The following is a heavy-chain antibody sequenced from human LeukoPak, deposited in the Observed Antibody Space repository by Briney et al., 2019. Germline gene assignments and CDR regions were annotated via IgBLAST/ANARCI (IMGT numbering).Heavy chain of an antibody. CDR1: GFTVSSNY. V-gene: IGHV3-48*02. CDR3: ARDEEMALDY. CDR2: ISSSSSTI. J-gene: IGHJ4*02. D-gene: IGHD5-24*01. Sequence: GGSLRLSCAASGFTVSSNYMSWVRQAPGKGLEWVSYISSSSSTIYYADSVKGRFTISRDNAKNSLYLQMNSLRDEDTAVYYCARDEEMALDYWGQGTLVTVS.